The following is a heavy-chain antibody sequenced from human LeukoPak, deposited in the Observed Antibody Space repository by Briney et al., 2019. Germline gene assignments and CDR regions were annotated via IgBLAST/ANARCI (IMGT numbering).Heavy chain of an antibody. CDR2: VYYSGST. CDR3: ARLRGSLPPYFDY. V-gene: IGHV4-59*01. J-gene: IGHJ4*02. CDR1: GGSITSYY. Sequence: SETLSLTCTVSGGSITSYYWSWIRQPPGGGLEWIGYVYYSGSTNYNPSLKSRVTISVDTSKNQFSLKLSSVTAADTAVYYCARLRGSLPPYFDYWGQGTLVTVSS. D-gene: IGHD3-10*01.